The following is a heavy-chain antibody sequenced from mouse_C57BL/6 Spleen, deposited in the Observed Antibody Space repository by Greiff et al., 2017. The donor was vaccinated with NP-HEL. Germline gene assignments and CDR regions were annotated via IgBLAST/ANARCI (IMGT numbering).Heavy chain of an antibody. Sequence: VQLKQSGPVLVKPGASVKMSCKASGYTFTDYYMNWVKQSHGKSLEWIGVINPYNGGTSYNQKFKGKATLTVDKSSSTAYMELNSLTSEDSAVYYCARSYYGSSSDYWGQGTTLTVSS. J-gene: IGHJ2*01. CDR1: GYTFTDYY. D-gene: IGHD1-1*01. CDR2: INPYNGGT. CDR3: ARSYYGSSSDY. V-gene: IGHV1-19*01.